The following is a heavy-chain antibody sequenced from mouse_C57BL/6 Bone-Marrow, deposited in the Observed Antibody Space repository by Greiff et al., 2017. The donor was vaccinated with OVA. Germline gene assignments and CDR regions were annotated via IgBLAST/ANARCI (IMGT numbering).Heavy chain of an antibody. CDR1: GFTFSSYG. CDR2: ISSGGSYT. D-gene: IGHD6-1*01. CDR3: ARRLTSYLDY. Sequence: EVKVEESGGDLVKPGGSLKLSCAASGFTFSSYGMSWVRQTPDKRLEWVANISSGGSYTSYPDSVKGRFTFSKNNAKNTLYLQMSSLNAEDTAIYYCARRLTSYLDYWGQGTTLTVSS. J-gene: IGHJ2*01. V-gene: IGHV5-6*02.